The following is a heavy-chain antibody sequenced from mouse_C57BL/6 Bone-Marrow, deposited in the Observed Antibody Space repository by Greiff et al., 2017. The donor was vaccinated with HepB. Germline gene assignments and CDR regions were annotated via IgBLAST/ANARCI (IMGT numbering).Heavy chain of an antibody. CDR2: FYPGSGSI. CDR3: ARHEDYYGNYLAWFAY. J-gene: IGHJ3*01. D-gene: IGHD2-1*01. CDR1: GYTFTEYT. Sequence: QVQLKQSGAELVKPGASVKLSCKASGYTFTEYTIHWVKQRSGQGLEWIGWFYPGSGSIKYNEKFKDKATLTADKSSSTVYMELSRLTSEDSAVYFCARHEDYYGNYLAWFAYWGQGTLVTVSA. V-gene: IGHV1-62-2*01.